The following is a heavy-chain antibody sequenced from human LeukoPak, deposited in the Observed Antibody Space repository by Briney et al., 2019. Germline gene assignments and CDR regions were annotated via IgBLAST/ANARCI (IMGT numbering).Heavy chain of an antibody. D-gene: IGHD3-9*01. Sequence: SETLSLTCTVSGGSISSSSYFWGWIRQAPGKGLEWIGSIYYSGSTYYNPSLKSRVTISVDTSKNQFSLKLSSVTAADTAVYYCASDDILTGYYPDYWGQGTLVTVSS. CDR3: ASDDILTGYYPDY. CDR2: IYYSGST. J-gene: IGHJ4*02. CDR1: GGSISSSSYF. V-gene: IGHV4-39*07.